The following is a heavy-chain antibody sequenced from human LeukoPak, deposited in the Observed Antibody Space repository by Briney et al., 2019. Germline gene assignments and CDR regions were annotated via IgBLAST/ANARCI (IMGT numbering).Heavy chain of an antibody. Sequence: SETLSLTCAVSGYSISSGYYWGWIRPPPGKGLEWIGSIYHSGSTYYNPSLQSRVTISVDTSKNQFSLKLSSVTAADTAVYYCARRLEYSSGWYGNDAFDIWGQGTMVTVSS. V-gene: IGHV4-38-2*01. CDR1: GYSISSGYY. J-gene: IGHJ3*02. CDR2: IYHSGST. CDR3: ARRLEYSSGWYGNDAFDI. D-gene: IGHD6-19*01.